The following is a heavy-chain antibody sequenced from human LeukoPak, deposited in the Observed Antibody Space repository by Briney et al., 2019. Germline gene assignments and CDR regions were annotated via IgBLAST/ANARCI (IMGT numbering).Heavy chain of an antibody. D-gene: IGHD3-22*01. CDR2: IWYDGSNK. J-gene: IGHJ4*02. V-gene: IGHV3-33*01. CDR1: GFTFSSYG. CDR3: ARDSRWLTPPDY. Sequence: GGSLRLSCAASGFTFSSYGMHWVRQAPGKGLEWVAVIWYDGSNKYYADSVKGRFTISRDNSKNTLYLQMNSLRAEDTAVYYCARDSRWLTPPDYWGQGTLVTVSS.